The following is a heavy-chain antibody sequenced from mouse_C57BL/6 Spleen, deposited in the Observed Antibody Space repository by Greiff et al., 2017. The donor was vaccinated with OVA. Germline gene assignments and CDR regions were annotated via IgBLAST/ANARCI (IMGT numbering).Heavy chain of an antibody. V-gene: IGHV1-80*01. CDR2: IYPGDGDT. CDR1: GYAFSSYW. D-gene: IGHD4-1*01. J-gene: IGHJ1*03. Sequence: VKLMESGAELVKPGASVKISCKASGYAFSSYWMNWVKQRPGKGLEWIGQIYPGDGDTNYNGKFKGKATLTADKSSSTAYMQLSSLTSEDSAVYFCARANWDGYFDVWGTGTTVTVSS. CDR3: ARANWDGYFDV.